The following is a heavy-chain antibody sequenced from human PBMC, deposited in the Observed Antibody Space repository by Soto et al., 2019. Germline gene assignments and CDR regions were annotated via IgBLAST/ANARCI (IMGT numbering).Heavy chain of an antibody. D-gene: IGHD1-26*01. V-gene: IGHV5-10-1*01. CDR3: ATHKGENWFDP. CDR1: GYSFTRYW. J-gene: IGHJ5*02. CDR2: IDPSYSYT. Sequence: GESLKISCKGSGYSFTRYWISWVRQIPWKGLEWMGRIDPSYSYTNYSPSFQGHVTISADKSINTAYLQWSSLKDSDTAMYYCATHKGENWFDPWVQGTLATVFS.